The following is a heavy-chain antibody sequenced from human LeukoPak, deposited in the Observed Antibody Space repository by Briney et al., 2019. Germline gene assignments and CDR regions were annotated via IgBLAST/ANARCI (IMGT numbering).Heavy chain of an antibody. J-gene: IGHJ1*01. CDR2: IKQDGSEK. V-gene: IGHV3-7*01. D-gene: IGHD6-6*01. CDR3: AKDPSYSSSSTSTEYFQH. Sequence: PGGSLRLSCAASGFTFSSYWMSWVRQAPGKGLEWVANIKQDGSEKYYVDSVKGRFTISRDNAKNSLYLQMNSLRAEDTAVYYCAKDPSYSSSSTSTEYFQHWGQGTLVTVSS. CDR1: GFTFSSYW.